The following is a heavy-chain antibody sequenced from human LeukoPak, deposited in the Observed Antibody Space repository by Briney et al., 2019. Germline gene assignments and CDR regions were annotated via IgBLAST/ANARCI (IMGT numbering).Heavy chain of an antibody. CDR1: GGSISSGGYS. CDR3: ANLYGDTIKFDY. D-gene: IGHD4-17*01. V-gene: IGHV4-30-2*02. CDR2: IYHSGST. J-gene: IGHJ4*02. Sequence: SQTLSLTCAVSGGSISSGGYSWSWIRQPPGKGLEWIGYIYHSGSTNYNPSLKSRVTISVDTSKNQFSLKLSSVTAADTAVYYCANLYGDTIKFDYWGQGTLVTVSS.